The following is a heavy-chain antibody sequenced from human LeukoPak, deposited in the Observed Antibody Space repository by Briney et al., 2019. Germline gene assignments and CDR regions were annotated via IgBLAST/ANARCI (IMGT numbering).Heavy chain of an antibody. D-gene: IGHD3-10*01. CDR1: GGSISSYY. CDR2: IYSSGST. J-gene: IGHJ3*02. CDR3: ARSDGYGLVGI. V-gene: IGHV4-59*12. Sequence: SETLSLTCTVSGGSISSYYWSWIRQPPGKGLEWIGYIYSSGSTYYNPSLKSRVIIIIDTPKNHFSLTLSSVTAADTAVYYCARSDGYGLVGIWGQGTMVTVSS.